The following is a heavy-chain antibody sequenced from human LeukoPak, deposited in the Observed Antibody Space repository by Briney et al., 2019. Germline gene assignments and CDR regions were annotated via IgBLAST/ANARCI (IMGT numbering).Heavy chain of an antibody. CDR1: GFTFSSCS. V-gene: IGHV3-21*01. D-gene: IGHD2-15*01. J-gene: IGHJ4*02. CDR3: ARDLAGGGPYYFDY. CDR2: VSRTSSHI. Sequence: GGSLRLSCAASGFTFSSCSMNWVRQAPGKGLEWVSCVSRTSSHIYYADSVKGRFTISRDDAKNSLFLQMNSLRAEDTAVYYCARDLAGGGPYYFDYWGEGTLVTVSS.